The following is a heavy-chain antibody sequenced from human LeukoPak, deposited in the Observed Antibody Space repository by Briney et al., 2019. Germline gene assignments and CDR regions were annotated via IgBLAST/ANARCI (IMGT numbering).Heavy chain of an antibody. CDR1: GFTFSSYA. D-gene: IGHD3-9*01. Sequence: GGSLRLSCAASGFTFSSYAMSWVRQAPGKGLDWVSAISGSGGSTYYADSVKGRFTISRDNSKNTLHLQMNSLRAEDTAVYYCAKGANYDILTGYLDYWGQGTLVTVSS. CDR2: ISGSGGST. V-gene: IGHV3-23*01. J-gene: IGHJ4*02. CDR3: AKGANYDILTGYLDY.